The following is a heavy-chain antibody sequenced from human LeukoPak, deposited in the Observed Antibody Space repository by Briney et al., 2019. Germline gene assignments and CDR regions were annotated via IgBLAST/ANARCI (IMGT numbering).Heavy chain of an antibody. V-gene: IGHV3-11*01. J-gene: IGHJ4*02. CDR2: ISSSGSTI. D-gene: IGHD3-10*01. Sequence: GGSLRLSCAASGFTLSDYYMSWIRQAPGKGLEWVSYISSSGSTIYYADSVKGRFTISRDNAKNSLYLQMNSLRAEDTAVYYCARVSLLWFGESDYWGQGTLVTVSS. CDR1: GFTLSDYY. CDR3: ARVSLLWFGESDY.